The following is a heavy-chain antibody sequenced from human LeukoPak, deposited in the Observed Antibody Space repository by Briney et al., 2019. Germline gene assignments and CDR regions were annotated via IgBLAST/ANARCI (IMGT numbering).Heavy chain of an antibody. CDR2: ISSSSSYI. Sequence: PGGSLRLSCAASGFTFSSYSMNWVRQAPGKGLEWVSSISSSSSYIYYADSVKGRFTISRDNAKNSLYLQMNSLRAEDTAVYYCARDLANYKSIAAAGTWGQGTLVTVSS. J-gene: IGHJ5*02. CDR1: GFTFSSYS. V-gene: IGHV3-21*01. CDR3: ARDLANYKSIAAAGT. D-gene: IGHD6-13*01.